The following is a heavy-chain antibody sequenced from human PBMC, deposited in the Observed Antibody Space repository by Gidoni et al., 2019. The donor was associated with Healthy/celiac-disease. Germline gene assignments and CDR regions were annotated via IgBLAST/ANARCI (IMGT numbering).Heavy chain of an antibody. V-gene: IGHV4-31*03. CDR3: ARASYDSSGYWAAGAVEYFQH. CDR1: GGSISSGGYY. J-gene: IGHJ1*01. CDR2: IYYSGST. Sequence: QVQLQESGPGLVKPSQTLSLTCTVSGGSISSGGYYWSWIRQHPGKGLEWIGYIYYSGSTYYNPSLKSRVTISVDTSKNQFSLKLSSVTAADTAVYYCARASYDSSGYWAAGAVEYFQHWGQGTLVTVSS. D-gene: IGHD3-22*01.